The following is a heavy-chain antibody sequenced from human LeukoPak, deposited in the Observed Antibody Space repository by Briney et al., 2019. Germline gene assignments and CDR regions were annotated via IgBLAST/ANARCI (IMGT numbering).Heavy chain of an antibody. CDR1: GYSFPNYW. D-gene: IGHD2-2*01. Sequence: GESLKISCHGSGYSFPNYWIGWVRQMPGKGLEWVGLINPGDSDTRYSPSFQGQVTISADKSIRTAYLQWSSLKASDTAMYYCARTTYADSPYHFDFWGQGTLVTVSS. CDR3: ARTTYADSPYHFDF. V-gene: IGHV5-51*01. CDR2: INPGDSDT. J-gene: IGHJ4*02.